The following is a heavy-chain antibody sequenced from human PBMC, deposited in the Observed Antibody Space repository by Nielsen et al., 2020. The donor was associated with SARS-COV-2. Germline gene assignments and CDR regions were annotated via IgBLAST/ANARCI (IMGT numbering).Heavy chain of an antibody. V-gene: IGHV3-30-3*01. CDR3: ARDAPY. CDR1: GFTFSSYA. Sequence: GESLKISCAASGFTFSSYAMHWVRQAPGKGLEWVAVISYDGSNKYYADSVKGRFTISRDNSKNSLYLQMNSLTDEDTAVYYCARDAPYWGQGTLVTVSS. J-gene: IGHJ4*02. CDR2: ISYDGSNK.